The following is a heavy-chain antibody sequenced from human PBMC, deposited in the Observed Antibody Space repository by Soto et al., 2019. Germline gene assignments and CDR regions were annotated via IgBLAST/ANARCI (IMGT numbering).Heavy chain of an antibody. J-gene: IGHJ5*02. CDR3: ARSYYDFWSGYYIGGGNWFDP. CDR2: ISAYNGNT. D-gene: IGHD3-3*01. Sequence: ASVKVSCKASGYTFTIYGISWVLQAPGQGLEWMGWISAYNGNTNYAQKLQGRVTMTTDTSTSTAYMELRSLRSDDTAVYYCARSYYDFWSGYYIGGGNWFDPWGQGTLVTVS. V-gene: IGHV1-18*01. CDR1: GYTFTIYG.